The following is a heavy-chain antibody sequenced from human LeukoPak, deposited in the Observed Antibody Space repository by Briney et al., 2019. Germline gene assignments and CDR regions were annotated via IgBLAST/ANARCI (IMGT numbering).Heavy chain of an antibody. V-gene: IGHV1-8*01. CDR3: ARSENGSGWLYYYYYYGMDV. CDR1: GYAFTSYD. J-gene: IGHJ6*02. D-gene: IGHD6-19*01. CDR2: MNPNSGNT. Sequence: ASVKVSCKASGYAFTSYDINWVRQATGQGLEWMGWMNPNSGNTGYAQKFQGRVTMTRNTSISTAYMELSSLRSEDTAVCYCARSENGSGWLYYYYYYGMDVWGQGTTVTVSS.